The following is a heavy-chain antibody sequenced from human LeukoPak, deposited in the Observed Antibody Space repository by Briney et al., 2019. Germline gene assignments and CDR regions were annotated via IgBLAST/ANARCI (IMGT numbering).Heavy chain of an antibody. CDR1: GYTFTGYY. CDR2: INPNSGGT. J-gene: IGHJ4*02. CDR3: AVCSSTSCYKGVYFDY. D-gene: IGHD2-2*02. V-gene: IGHV1-2*04. Sequence: ASVKVSCKASGYTFTGYYMHWVRQAPGQGLEWMGWINPNSGGTNYAQKFQGWVTMTRDTSISTAYMELSRLRSDDTAVYYCAVCSSTSCYKGVYFDYWGPGTLVTVSS.